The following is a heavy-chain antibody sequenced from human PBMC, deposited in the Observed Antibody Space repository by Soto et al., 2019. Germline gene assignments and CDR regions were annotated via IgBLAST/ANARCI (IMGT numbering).Heavy chain of an antibody. Sequence: EVQLVESGGGLVKPGGSLRLSCAASGFTFSNVWMNWVRQAPGKGLEWVGRIKSKTDDGTTDYAAPVNGRFTISRDDSINTLYLQMNSLKTEDTAVYYCTPLALKYSSGWYEFSDWGQGTLVTVSS. CDR3: TPLALKYSSGWYEFSD. CDR2: IKSKTDDGTT. J-gene: IGHJ4*02. D-gene: IGHD6-19*01. CDR1: GFTFSNVW. V-gene: IGHV3-15*07.